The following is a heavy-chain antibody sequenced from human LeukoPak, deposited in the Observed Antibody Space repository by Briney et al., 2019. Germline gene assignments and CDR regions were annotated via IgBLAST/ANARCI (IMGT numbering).Heavy chain of an antibody. V-gene: IGHV3-7*01. CDR2: IKQDGSEK. Sequence: GGSLRLSCAASGFTFSSYWMSWVRQAPGKGLEWVANIKQDGSEKYYVDSVKGRFTISRDNAKNSLYLQMNSLRAEDTAAYYCAREVGHMDIVLGDEGYYYYYMDVWGKGTTVTVSS. CDR3: AREVGHMDIVLGDEGYYYYYMDV. D-gene: IGHD2-8*02. J-gene: IGHJ6*03. CDR1: GFTFSSYW.